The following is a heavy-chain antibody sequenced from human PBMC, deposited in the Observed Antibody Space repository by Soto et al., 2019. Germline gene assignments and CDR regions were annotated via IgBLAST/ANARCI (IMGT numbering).Heavy chain of an antibody. CDR3: AKTTFYHGSGSYFPFDY. D-gene: IGHD3-10*01. Sequence: EVRLLDSGGDLVQPGGSLRLSCAASGFTFSNYGMTWVRRTPGKGLEWVSSISSSGGNTYYADSVKGRFTISRDNSKNTLYRQMNSLRADDTAAYYCAKTTFYHGSGSYFPFDYWGQGTLVTVSS. J-gene: IGHJ4*02. CDR1: GFTFSNYG. V-gene: IGHV3-23*01. CDR2: ISSSGGNT.